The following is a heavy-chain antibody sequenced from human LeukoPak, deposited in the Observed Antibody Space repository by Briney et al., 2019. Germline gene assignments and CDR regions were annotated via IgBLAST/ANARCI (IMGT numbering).Heavy chain of an antibody. V-gene: IGHV4-59*01. CDR2: IYYSGST. CDR1: GGSIRSYY. D-gene: IGHD1/OR15-1a*01. CDR3: AREGKTNRGGYYYGMDV. J-gene: IGHJ6*02. Sequence: SETLSLTCIVSGGSIRSYYWSWIRQPPGKGLEWIGYIYYSGSTNYNPSLKSRVTISVDTSKNQFSLKLSSVTAADTAVYYCAREGKTNRGGYYYGMDVWGQGTTVTVSS.